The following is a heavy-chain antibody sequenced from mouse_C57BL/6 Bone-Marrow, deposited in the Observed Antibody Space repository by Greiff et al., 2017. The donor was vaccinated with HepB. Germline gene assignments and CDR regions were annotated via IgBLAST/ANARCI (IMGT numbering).Heavy chain of an antibody. CDR2: ISSGGDYI. J-gene: IGHJ3*01. Sequence: EVKLVESGEGLVKPGGSLKLSCAASGFTFSSYAMSWVRQTPEKRLEWVAYISSGGDYIYYADTGKGRFTISRDNARNTLYLQMSSLKSEDTAMYYCTRGGLWCAYWGQGTLVTVSA. CDR3: TRGGLWCAY. CDR1: GFTFSSYA. D-gene: IGHD3-3*01. V-gene: IGHV5-9-1*02.